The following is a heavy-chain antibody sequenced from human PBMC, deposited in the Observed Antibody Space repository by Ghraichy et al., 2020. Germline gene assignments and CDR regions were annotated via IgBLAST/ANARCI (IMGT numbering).Heavy chain of an antibody. D-gene: IGHD5-18*01. CDR2: IDWDDDK. J-gene: IGHJ4*02. CDR3: ARMRGEYSYGTFDS. Sequence: SGPTLVKPTQTLTLTCTFSGFALSTSGMCVSWIRQPPGKALEWLARIDWDDDKYYRTSLETRLTISKDTSKNQVVLTMTNMDPVDTATYYCARMRGEYSYGTFDSWGQGTLVTVSS. CDR1: GFALSTSGMC. V-gene: IGHV2-70*11.